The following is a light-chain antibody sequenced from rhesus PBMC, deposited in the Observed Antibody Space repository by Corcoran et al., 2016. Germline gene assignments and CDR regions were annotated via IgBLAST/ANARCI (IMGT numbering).Light chain of an antibody. CDR3: QQGYGAPFT. CDR2: YAS. J-gene: IGKJ3*01. Sequence: DIQMTQSPSSLSASVGDSVTITCRANQDISNNLAWYQQKPGKVPNLLIYYASALQTGVPSRFSGRGAGTDFTLTSRSLQPEEFATYYCQQGYGAPFTFGPGTKLDIK. CDR1: QDISNN. V-gene: IGKV1S15*01.